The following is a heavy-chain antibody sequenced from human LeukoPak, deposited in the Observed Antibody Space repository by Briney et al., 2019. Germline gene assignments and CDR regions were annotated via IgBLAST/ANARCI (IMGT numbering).Heavy chain of an antibody. V-gene: IGHV1-2*02. CDR2: INPNNGDT. J-gene: IGHJ4*02. D-gene: IGHD5-18*01. CDR1: GHTFTDYY. CDR3: AKDQGRGYTYGLYYFDY. Sequence: ASVKVSCKASGHTFTDYYMHWVRQAPGQGPEWMGWINPNNGDTKYAQKFQGRVTMTRDTSSSTAYMELSRLRSDDTAMYYCAKDQGRGYTYGLYYFDYWGQGTLVTVSS.